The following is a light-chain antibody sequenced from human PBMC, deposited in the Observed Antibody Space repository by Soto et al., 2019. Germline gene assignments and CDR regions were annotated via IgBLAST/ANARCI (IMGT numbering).Light chain of an antibody. CDR3: QQYSQWPLT. Sequence: TQSPATLSLSPGERATLSCRASENVRTFVDWYQQKPGQAPRLLMYGVSTRATGIPARFGGSGSATEFTLTISSLQSEDFAVYYCQQYSQWPLTFGGGTKVEIK. V-gene: IGKV3-15*01. J-gene: IGKJ4*01. CDR2: GVS. CDR1: ENVRTF.